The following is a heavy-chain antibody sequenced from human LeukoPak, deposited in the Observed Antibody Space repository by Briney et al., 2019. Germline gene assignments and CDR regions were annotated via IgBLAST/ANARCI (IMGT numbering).Heavy chain of an antibody. CDR3: AKREVWFGELSHFDY. D-gene: IGHD3-10*01. CDR2: ISGSGGST. V-gene: IGHV3-23*01. CDR1: GFTFSSYG. Sequence: PGGSLRLSCAASGFTFSSYGVSWVRQAPGKGLEWVSAISGSGGSTYYADSVKGRFTISRDNSKNTLYLQMNSLRAEDTAVYYCAKREVWFGELSHFDYWGQGTLVTVSS. J-gene: IGHJ4*02.